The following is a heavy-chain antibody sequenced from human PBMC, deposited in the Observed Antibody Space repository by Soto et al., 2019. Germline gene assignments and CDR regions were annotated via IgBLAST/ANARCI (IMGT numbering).Heavy chain of an antibody. J-gene: IGHJ4*02. D-gene: IGHD4-4*01. CDR2: IHSAGST. CDR1: GFSVSTSY. Sequence: GSLRLSCAASGFSVSTSYMSWVRQAPGKGLEWVSSIHSAGSTHYADSVRGRFTIFRDNAKNTLYLQMNSLGTEDTAVYYCARDSHSPERFDSWGQGPLVTVSS. CDR3: ARDSHSPERFDS. V-gene: IGHV3-53*01.